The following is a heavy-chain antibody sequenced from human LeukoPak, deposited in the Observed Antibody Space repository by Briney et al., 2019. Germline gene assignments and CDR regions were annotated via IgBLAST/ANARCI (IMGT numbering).Heavy chain of an antibody. J-gene: IGHJ3*01. Sequence: GGSLRLSWAASGFTVSNNYMSWVRQAPGKGLEWVSVIYSGGNTYYTDSVKGRFAISRDNSKNTVFLQMNSLRAEDTAVYYCARFPWAHCSECWGQGTMVTVSS. CDR3: ARFPWAHCSEC. CDR1: GFTVSNNY. CDR2: IYSGGNT. V-gene: IGHV3-53*01. D-gene: IGHD2-15*01.